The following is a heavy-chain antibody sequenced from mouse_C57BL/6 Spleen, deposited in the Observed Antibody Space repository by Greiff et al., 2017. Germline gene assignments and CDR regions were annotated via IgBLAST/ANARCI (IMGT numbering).Heavy chain of an antibody. CDR1: GFTFSDYY. V-gene: IGHV5-12*01. CDR3: ARRDYSNYEGGSGAMDY. J-gene: IGHJ4*01. D-gene: IGHD2-5*01. CDR2: ISNGGGST. Sequence: EVHLVESGGGLVQPGGSLKLSCAASGFTFSDYYMYWVRQTPEKRLEWVAYISNGGGSTYYPDTVKGRFTISRDNAKNTLYLQMSRLKSEDTAMYYCARRDYSNYEGGSGAMDYWGQGTSVTVSS.